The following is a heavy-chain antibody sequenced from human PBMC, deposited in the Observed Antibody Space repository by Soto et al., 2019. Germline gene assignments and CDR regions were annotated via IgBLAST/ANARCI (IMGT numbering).Heavy chain of an antibody. Sequence: GGSPRLSCAASGFTFSSYGMHWVRQAPGKGLEWVAVIWYDGSDKYYADSVKGRFTISRDNSKNTLYLQMNSLRAEDTAVYYCVSGYCSGGNCYRPFDYWGQGTLVTVSS. CDR3: VSGYCSGGNCYRPFDY. D-gene: IGHD2-15*01. CDR2: IWYDGSDK. J-gene: IGHJ4*02. V-gene: IGHV3-33*03. CDR1: GFTFSSYG.